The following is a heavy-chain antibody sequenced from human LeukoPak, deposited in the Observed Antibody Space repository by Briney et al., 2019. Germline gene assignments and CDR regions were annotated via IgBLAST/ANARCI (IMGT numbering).Heavy chain of an antibody. J-gene: IGHJ3*02. Sequence: SHTLSLTCALSGHIVSSNSAAWHWSTQTRTRGLEWLERTYYRSRWYNDCAVSVKSRIIINADTSKNQFSLMLNSVTPDDTAVYYCAGHTTSSHDTFDIWGQGTMVTVSS. D-gene: IGHD2-2*01. V-gene: IGHV6-1*01. CDR3: AGHTTSSHDTFDI. CDR1: GHIVSSNSAA. CDR2: TYYRSRWYN.